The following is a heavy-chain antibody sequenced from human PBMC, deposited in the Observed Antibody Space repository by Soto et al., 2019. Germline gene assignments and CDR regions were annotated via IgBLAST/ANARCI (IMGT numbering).Heavy chain of an antibody. CDR2: IYWYDDT. J-gene: IGHJ3*01. D-gene: IGHD4-17*01. V-gene: IGHV2-5*01. CDR3: ANRLDKAYVHYPDTFNV. Sequence: QITLRESGPSVVKPTQTVTLTCASSGFSGNTTVEGLRRIRYRPGKAPELLAVIYWYDDTCYSPSLKTRLTITKDPSKNQVVLQMTNLAPVETATYYCANRLDKAYVHYPDTFNVWGQGTTVSVSS. CDR1: GFSGNTTVEG.